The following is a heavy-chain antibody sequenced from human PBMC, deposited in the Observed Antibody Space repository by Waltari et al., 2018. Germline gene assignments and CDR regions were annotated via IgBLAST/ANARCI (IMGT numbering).Heavy chain of an antibody. J-gene: IGHJ4*02. CDR3: AAGSTVTTAYYFDY. CDR1: GGSISSHY. Sequence: QVQLQESGPGLVKPSETLSLTCTVSGGSISSHYWSWIRQPPGKGLEWSGYIHYSRSTNYNPSLKSRVTISVDTSKNQVSLKLSSVTAADTAVYYCAAGSTVTTAYYFDYWGQGTLVTVSS. V-gene: IGHV4-59*11. CDR2: IHYSRST. D-gene: IGHD4-17*01.